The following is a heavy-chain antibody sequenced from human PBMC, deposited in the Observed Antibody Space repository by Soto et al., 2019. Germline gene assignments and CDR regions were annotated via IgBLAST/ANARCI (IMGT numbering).Heavy chain of an antibody. CDR1: GFTFTSSA. V-gene: IGHV1-58*02. J-gene: IGHJ6*03. D-gene: IGHD1-20*01. Sequence: GAPVKGSCKASGFTFTSSAMQWGRQARGQRLKWIGWIVVGSGNTNYAQKFQERVTITRDMSTSTAYMELSSLRSEDTAVYYCAAEITVSPKARYYYYLDVWGKGTTVTVSS. CDR2: IVVGSGNT. CDR3: AAEITVSPKARYYYYLDV.